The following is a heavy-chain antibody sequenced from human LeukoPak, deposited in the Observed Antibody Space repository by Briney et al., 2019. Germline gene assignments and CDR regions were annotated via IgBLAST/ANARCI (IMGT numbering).Heavy chain of an antibody. J-gene: IGHJ3*02. D-gene: IGHD4-17*01. CDR1: GGSISSGSYY. Sequence: SQTLSLTCTVSGGSISSGSYYWSWIRQPAGKGLEWIGRIYTSGSTNYNPSLKSRVTISVDTSKNQFSLKLSSVTAADTAVYYCARSHDYGDYAAGAFDIWGQGTMVTVSS. CDR2: IYTSGST. CDR3: ARSHDYGDYAAGAFDI. V-gene: IGHV4-61*02.